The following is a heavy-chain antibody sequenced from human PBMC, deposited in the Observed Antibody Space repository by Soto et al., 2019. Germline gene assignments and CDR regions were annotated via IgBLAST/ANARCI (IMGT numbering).Heavy chain of an antibody. D-gene: IGHD3-10*01. V-gene: IGHV4-34*01. CDR1: GGSFSGYY. CDR2: INHSGST. J-gene: IGHJ5*02. CDR3: ARVSITMVRGINWFDP. Sequence: SETLSLTCAVYGGSFSGYYWSWIRQPPGKGLEWIGEINHSGSTSYNPSLKSRVTISVDTSKNQFSLKLSSVTAADTAVYYCARVSITMVRGINWFDPWGQGTLVTVSS.